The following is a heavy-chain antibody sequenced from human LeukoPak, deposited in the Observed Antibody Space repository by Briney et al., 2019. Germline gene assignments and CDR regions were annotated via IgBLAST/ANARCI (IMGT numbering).Heavy chain of an antibody. Sequence: GGSLRLSCVASGFSLRKYSLNWVRQAPGKGLEWISAISSSGDLTFYADSVKGRFTISRDNSKNMLYLQMDSLRAEDTAVYYCHYDFWSGYYVFDYWGQGTLVTVSS. V-gene: IGHV3-23*01. CDR3: HYDFWSGYYVFDY. J-gene: IGHJ4*02. CDR2: ISSSGDLT. D-gene: IGHD3-3*01. CDR1: GFSLRKYS.